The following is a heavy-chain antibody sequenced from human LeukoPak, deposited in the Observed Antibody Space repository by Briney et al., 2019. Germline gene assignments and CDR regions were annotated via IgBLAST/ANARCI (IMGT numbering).Heavy chain of an antibody. D-gene: IGHD3-10*01. J-gene: IGHJ5*02. CDR1: GGSISSYY. Sequence: PSETPSLTCTVSGGSISSYYWSWIRQPPGKGLEWIGYIYYSGSTNYNPSLKSRVTISVDTSKNQFSLKLSSVTAADTAVYYCARRGSGSYYSPYNWFDPWGQGTLVTVSS. V-gene: IGHV4-59*08. CDR3: ARRGSGSYYSPYNWFDP. CDR2: IYYSGST.